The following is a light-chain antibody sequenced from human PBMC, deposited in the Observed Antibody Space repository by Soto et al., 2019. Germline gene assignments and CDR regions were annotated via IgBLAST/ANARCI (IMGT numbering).Light chain of an antibody. CDR2: YDD. CDR3: ASRDDSLNGWV. Sequence: QSALTQPPSVSEAPRQRVTISCSGSSSNIGNNAVNWYQQVPGKAPKLLIYYDDLLPSGVSDRFSGAKSGTSASLAISGLQSEDEADYYCASRDDSLNGWVFGGGTKLTVL. V-gene: IGLV1-36*01. J-gene: IGLJ3*02. CDR1: SSNIGNNA.